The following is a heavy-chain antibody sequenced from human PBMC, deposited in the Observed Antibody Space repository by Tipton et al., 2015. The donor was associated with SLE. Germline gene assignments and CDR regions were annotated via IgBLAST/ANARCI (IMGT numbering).Heavy chain of an antibody. Sequence: NLSLTCIVSGGSISSGAYLWSWIRQHPGKGLEWIGYIYYSGRTYYNPSLKSRISISVDTSKNQFSLNLSSVTAADTAVYYCARFPTYHFDLWGQGTLVTVSS. CDR1: GGSISSGAYL. CDR3: ARFPTYHFDL. V-gene: IGHV4-31*03. J-gene: IGHJ4*02. D-gene: IGHD2-2*01. CDR2: IYYSGRT.